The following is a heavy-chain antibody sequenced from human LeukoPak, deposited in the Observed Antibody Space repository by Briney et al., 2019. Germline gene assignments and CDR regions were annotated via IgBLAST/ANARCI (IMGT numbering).Heavy chain of an antibody. CDR2: ISSSSSYI. V-gene: IGHV3-21*01. CDR3: ARDAGRCDY. CDR1: GFPFSSYS. J-gene: IGHJ4*02. D-gene: IGHD4/OR15-4a*01. Sequence: GGSLRLSCAASGFPFSSYSMNWGRRAPGKGLGGVSCISSSSSYIYYAESFKGRFTTSRDNAKNSLYLQMNSLRADDTAVYYCARDAGRCDYWGQGALVTVSS.